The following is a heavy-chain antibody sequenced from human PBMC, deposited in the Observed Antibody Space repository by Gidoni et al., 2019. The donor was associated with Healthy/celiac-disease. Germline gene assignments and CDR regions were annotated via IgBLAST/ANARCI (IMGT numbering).Heavy chain of an antibody. CDR1: GGSISSYY. CDR3: ARMGPGGSYYLTAFDI. J-gene: IGHJ3*02. Sequence: QVQLQESGPGLVKPSETLSLTCTVSGGSISSYYWSWIRQPPGKGLEWIGYIYYSGSTNYNPSLKSRVTISVDTSKNQFSLKLSSVTAADTAVYYCARMGPGGSYYLTAFDIWGQGTMVTVSS. CDR2: IYYSGST. D-gene: IGHD1-26*01. V-gene: IGHV4-59*01.